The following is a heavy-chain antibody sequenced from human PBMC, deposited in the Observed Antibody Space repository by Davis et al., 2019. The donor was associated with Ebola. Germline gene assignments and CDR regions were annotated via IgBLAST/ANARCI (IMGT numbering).Heavy chain of an antibody. V-gene: IGHV4-34*01. CDR2: INHSGST. CDR3: ARWSSWWRGWWFDP. CDR1: GGSISSYY. Sequence: MPSETLSLTCTVSGGSISSYYWSWIRQPPGKGLEWIGEINHSGSTNYNPSLKSRVTISVDTSKNQFSLKLSSVTAADTAVYYCARWSSWWRGWWFDPWGQGTLVTVSS. J-gene: IGHJ5*02. D-gene: IGHD2-15*01.